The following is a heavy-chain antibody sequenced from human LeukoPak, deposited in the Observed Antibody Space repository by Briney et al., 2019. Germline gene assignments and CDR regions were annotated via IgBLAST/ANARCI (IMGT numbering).Heavy chain of an antibody. Sequence: GGSLRLSCAASGFTFSSYCMSWVRQAPGKGLEWVANIKQDGSEKYYVDSVKGRFTISRDNAKNSLYPQMNSLRAEDTAVYYCARDGDSSGWYGFDYWGQGTLVTVSS. CDR1: GFTFSSYC. CDR3: ARDGDSSGWYGFDY. D-gene: IGHD6-19*01. J-gene: IGHJ4*02. CDR2: IKQDGSEK. V-gene: IGHV3-7*01.